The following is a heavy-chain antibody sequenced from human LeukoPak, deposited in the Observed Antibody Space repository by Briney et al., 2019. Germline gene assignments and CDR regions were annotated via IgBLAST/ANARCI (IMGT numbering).Heavy chain of an antibody. D-gene: IGHD3-3*01. V-gene: IGHV4-4*07. CDR2: IYTSGST. CDR3: ARGGLNYDFWSGYFVPSYYYYYMDV. J-gene: IGHJ6*03. CDR1: GGSISSYY. Sequence: PSETLSLTCTVSGGSISSYYWSWIRQPAGKGLEWIGRIYTSGSTNYNPSLTSRVTMSVDTSKNQFSLKLSSVTAADTAVYYCARGGLNYDFWSGYFVPSYYYYYMDVWGKGTTVTVSS.